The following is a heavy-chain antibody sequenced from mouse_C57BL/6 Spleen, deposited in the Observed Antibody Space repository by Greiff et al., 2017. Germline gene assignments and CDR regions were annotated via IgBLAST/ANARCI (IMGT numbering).Heavy chain of an antibody. Sequence: VQRVESGGGLVQPKGSLKLSCAASGFTFNTYAMHWVRQAPGKGLEWVARIRSKSSNYATYYADSVKDRFNISRDDSQSMLYLQMNNLKTEDTAKYYCGRGRGYFDYWGQGTTLTVSS. CDR1: GFTFNTYA. CDR2: IRSKSSNYAT. J-gene: IGHJ2*01. V-gene: IGHV10-3*01. CDR3: GRGRGYFDY.